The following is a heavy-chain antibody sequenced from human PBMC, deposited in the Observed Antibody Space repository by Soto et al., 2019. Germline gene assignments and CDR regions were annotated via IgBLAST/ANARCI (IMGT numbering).Heavy chain of an antibody. CDR3: ARGQFGELLQFHY. CDR1: GFTFSSYA. CDR2: ISYDGSNK. Sequence: QVQLVESGGGVVQPGRSLRLSCAASGFTFSSYAMHWVRQAPGKGLEWVAVISYDGSNKYYADSVKGRFTISRDNSKNTLYLQMNSLRAEDTAVYYCARGQFGELLQFHYWGQGTLVTVSS. J-gene: IGHJ4*02. D-gene: IGHD3-10*01. V-gene: IGHV3-30-3*01.